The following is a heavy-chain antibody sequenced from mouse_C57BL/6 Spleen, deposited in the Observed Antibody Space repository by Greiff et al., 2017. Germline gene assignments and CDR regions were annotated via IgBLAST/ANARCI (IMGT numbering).Heavy chain of an antibody. V-gene: IGHV1-82*01. D-gene: IGHD4-1*01. Sequence: QVQLQQSGPELVKPGASVKISCKASGYAFSSSWMNWVKQRPGKGLEWIGRIYPGDGDTNYNGKFKGKATLTADKSSSPAYMQLSSLTSEDSAVYFCARENLGDAMDYWGQGTSVTVSS. CDR1: GYAFSSSW. CDR3: ARENLGDAMDY. CDR2: IYPGDGDT. J-gene: IGHJ4*01.